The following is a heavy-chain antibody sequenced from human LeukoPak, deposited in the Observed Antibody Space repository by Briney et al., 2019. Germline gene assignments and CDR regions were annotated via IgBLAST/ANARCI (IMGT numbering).Heavy chain of an antibody. CDR1: GFTFSSYS. Sequence: GGSLRLSCAASGFTFSSYSMNWVRQAPGKGLEWVSYISSSGSTIYYADSVKGRFTISRDNAKNSLYLQMNSLRAEDTAVYYCARGKRIMITFGGVIADDYWGQGTLVTVSS. D-gene: IGHD3-16*01. J-gene: IGHJ4*02. CDR2: ISSSGSTI. CDR3: ARGKRIMITFGGVIADDY. V-gene: IGHV3-48*04.